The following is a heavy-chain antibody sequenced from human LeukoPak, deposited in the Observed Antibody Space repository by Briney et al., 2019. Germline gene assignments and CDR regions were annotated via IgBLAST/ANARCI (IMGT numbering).Heavy chain of an antibody. CDR1: GGTFSNYA. CDR3: AREGFSSGWSTAMWY. Sequence: SVKVSCKASGGTFSNYAISWVLQAPGQGLEWMGGIIPIFGTANYAQKFQGRVTITADESTSTAYMELSSLRSEDTAVYYCAREGFSSGWSTAMWYWGQGTLVTVSS. J-gene: IGHJ4*02. CDR2: IIPIFGTA. V-gene: IGHV1-69*01. D-gene: IGHD6-19*01.